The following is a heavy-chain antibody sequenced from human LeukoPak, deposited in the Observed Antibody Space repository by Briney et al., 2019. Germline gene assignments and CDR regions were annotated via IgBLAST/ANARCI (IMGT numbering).Heavy chain of an antibody. D-gene: IGHD3-22*01. Sequence: ASVKVSCKASGGTFSSYAISWVRQAPGQGLEWMGRIIPIFGTANYAQKFQGRVTITTDESTSTAYMELSSLRSEDTAMYYCARDEAGCDSSGYYFDYWGQGTLVTVSS. CDR1: GGTFSSYA. CDR3: ARDEAGCDSSGYYFDY. CDR2: IIPIFGTA. V-gene: IGHV1-69*05. J-gene: IGHJ4*02.